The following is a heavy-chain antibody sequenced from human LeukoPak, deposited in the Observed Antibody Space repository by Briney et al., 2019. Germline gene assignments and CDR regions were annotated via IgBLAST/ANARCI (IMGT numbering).Heavy chain of an antibody. J-gene: IGHJ3*02. CDR1: GFTFSNYA. CDR2: ISRRGDV. D-gene: IGHD1-1*01. Sequence: GRSLRLSCAAYGFTFSNYAMTWVRQAPGKGLEWVSVISRRGDVYYADSVKGRFTISRDNSKNTVYLEMNSLRAEDTAVYYCAKYQLLNNNYWRDAFDIWGQGTMVTVSS. V-gene: IGHV3-23*01. CDR3: AKYQLLNNNYWRDAFDI.